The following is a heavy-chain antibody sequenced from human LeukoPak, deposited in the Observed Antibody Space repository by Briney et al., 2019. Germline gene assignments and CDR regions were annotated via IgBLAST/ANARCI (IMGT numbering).Heavy chain of an antibody. CDR1: GGSFSGYY. J-gene: IGHJ4*02. V-gene: IGHV4-34*01. CDR3: ARDMGHRVERTAILDY. CDR2: INHSGST. D-gene: IGHD5-24*01. Sequence: SETLSLTCAVYGGSFSGYYWSWIRQPPGKGLEWIGEINHSGSTNYNPSLKSRVTLSLDTSKNQFSLKLSSVTAADTAVYYCARDMGHRVERTAILDYWGQGIVVTVSS.